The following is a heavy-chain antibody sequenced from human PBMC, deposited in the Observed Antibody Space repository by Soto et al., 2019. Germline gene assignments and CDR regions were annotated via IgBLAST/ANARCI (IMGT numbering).Heavy chain of an antibody. V-gene: IGHV4-30-4*01. CDR2: ISYGGST. D-gene: IGHD1-7*01. CDR3: ATMGTPATGLYYFDY. CDR1: GGSISSGNYY. J-gene: IGHJ4*02. Sequence: QVQLQESGPGLVKPSQTLSLTCTVSGGSISSGNYYWSWIRQPPGKGLEWIGFISYGGSTYYSASLNSRFTISVDTSKHQFSLNLSFVTAADTAVYYCATMGTPATGLYYFDYWGQGTLVTVSS.